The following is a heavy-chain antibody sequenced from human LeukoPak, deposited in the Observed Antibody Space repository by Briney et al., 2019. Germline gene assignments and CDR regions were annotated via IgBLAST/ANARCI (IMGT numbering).Heavy chain of an antibody. V-gene: IGHV3-30-3*01. CDR3: ARRNAVTALDY. Sequence: RRSLTPSSAASGFTFSTYTVHWVRQAPDKGLDWVAVMSYDGSNIFYADSVKGRFSISRDNSKNTLYLQMNSLRTEDSAVYYCARRNAVTALDYWGQGWLVTVSS. CDR2: MSYDGSNI. D-gene: IGHD2-21*02. J-gene: IGHJ4*02. CDR1: GFTFSTYT.